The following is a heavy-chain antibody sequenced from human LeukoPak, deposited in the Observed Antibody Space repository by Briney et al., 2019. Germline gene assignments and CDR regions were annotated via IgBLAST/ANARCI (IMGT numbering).Heavy chain of an antibody. V-gene: IGHV3-21*01. J-gene: IGHJ4*02. Sequence: GGSLRLSCAASGFTFSSYSMNWVRQAPGKGLEWVSSISSSSSYIYYADSVKGRFTISRDNAKNSLYLQMNSLRAEDTAVYYCARRGSYYPADFDYWGQGTLVTVSS. CDR3: ARRGSYYPADFDY. CDR2: ISSSSSYI. CDR1: GFTFSSYS. D-gene: IGHD3-22*01.